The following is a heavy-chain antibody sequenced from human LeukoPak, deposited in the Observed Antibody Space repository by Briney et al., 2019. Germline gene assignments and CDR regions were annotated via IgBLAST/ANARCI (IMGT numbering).Heavy chain of an antibody. CDR1: GGSISSGGYS. D-gene: IGHD2-2*01. Sequence: SETLSLTCAVSGGSISSGGYSWSWIRQPPGKGLEWIGYIYHSGSTHYNPSLKSRVTISVDRSKNQFSLKLSSVTAADTAVYYCARVQDCSSTSCYRYWYFDLWGRGTLVTVSS. CDR2: IYHSGST. V-gene: IGHV4-30-2*01. J-gene: IGHJ2*01. CDR3: ARVQDCSSTSCYRYWYFDL.